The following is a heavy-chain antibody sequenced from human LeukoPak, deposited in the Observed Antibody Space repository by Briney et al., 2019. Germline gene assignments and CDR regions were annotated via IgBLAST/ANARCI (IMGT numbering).Heavy chain of an antibody. CDR1: RFTFSSYA. Sequence: PGGSLRLSCAASRFTFSSYAMSWVRQAPGKGLEWVSGLSGTGYSTYYADSVKDRFAVSRDNSKNTLYLQMNSLGTEDTAVYYCATDPKTGNDLGRLFDYWARGPLVPVS. CDR2: LSGTGYST. V-gene: IGHV3-23*01. J-gene: IGHJ4*02. CDR3: ATDPKTGNDLGRLFDY. D-gene: IGHD3-3*01.